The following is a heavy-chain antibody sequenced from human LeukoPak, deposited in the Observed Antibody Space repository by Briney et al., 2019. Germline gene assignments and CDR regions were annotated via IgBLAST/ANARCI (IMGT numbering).Heavy chain of an antibody. Sequence: KPSETLSLTCTVSGGSISSYYWSRIRQPPGKGLEWIGYIYYSGSTNYNPSLKSRVTISVDTSKNQFSLKLSSVTAADTAVYYCARGCSSTSCYGSGSYNPYDYWGQGTLVTVSS. D-gene: IGHD2-2*01. CDR1: GGSISSYY. CDR2: IYYSGST. J-gene: IGHJ4*02. CDR3: ARGCSSTSCYGSGSYNPYDY. V-gene: IGHV4-59*01.